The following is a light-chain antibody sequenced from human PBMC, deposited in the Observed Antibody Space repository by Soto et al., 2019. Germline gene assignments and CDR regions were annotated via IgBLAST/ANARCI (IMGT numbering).Light chain of an antibody. CDR3: QQSYSTLWT. CDR2: AAS. CDR1: QSISSY. V-gene: IGKV1-39*01. Sequence: DLPMTQSPSSLSASVGDRVTITCRASQSISSYLNWYQQKPGKAPKLLIYAASSLQSGVPSRFSGSGSGTDFPLTISSLQPEDFATYYCQQSYSTLWTFGQGTKVEIK. J-gene: IGKJ1*01.